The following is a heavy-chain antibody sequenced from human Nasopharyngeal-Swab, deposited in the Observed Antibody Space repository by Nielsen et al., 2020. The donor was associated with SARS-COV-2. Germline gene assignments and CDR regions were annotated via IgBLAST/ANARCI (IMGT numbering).Heavy chain of an antibody. CDR1: GFTFSSYA. D-gene: IGHD6-19*01. CDR3: AREVDSSGLVDY. J-gene: IGHJ4*02. CDR2: ISYDGSNK. Sequence: GESLKISCAASGFTFSSYAMHWVRQAPGKGLEWVAVISYDGSNKYYADSVKGRFTISRDNSKNTLYLQMNSLRAEDTAVYYCAREVDSSGLVDYWGQGTLVTASS. V-gene: IGHV3-30-3*01.